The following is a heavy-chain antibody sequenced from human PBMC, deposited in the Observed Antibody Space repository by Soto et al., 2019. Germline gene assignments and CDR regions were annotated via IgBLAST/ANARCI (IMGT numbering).Heavy chain of an antibody. D-gene: IGHD6-13*01. Sequence: ASVKVCCKASGYTFTSYAMHWVRQAPGQRLEWMGWINAGNGNTKYSQKFQGRVTITRDTSASTAYMELSSLRSEDTAVYYCARASSSSRTLIDYWGQGTLVTVSS. V-gene: IGHV1-3*01. CDR3: ARASSSSRTLIDY. CDR1: GYTFTSYA. J-gene: IGHJ4*02. CDR2: INAGNGNT.